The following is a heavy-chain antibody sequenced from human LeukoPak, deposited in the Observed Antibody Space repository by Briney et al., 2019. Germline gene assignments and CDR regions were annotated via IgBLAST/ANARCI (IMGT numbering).Heavy chain of an antibody. CDR1: GFTFSNAW. D-gene: IGHD3-10*01. V-gene: IGHV3-15*01. J-gene: IGHJ4*02. Sequence: PGGSLRLSCAASGFTFSNAWMSWVRQAPGKGLEWVGRIKSKTDGGTTDYAAPVKGRFTISRDDSKNTLYLQMNSLKTEDTAVYYCTTDLGITMVRVRGYWGQGTLVTVSS. CDR3: TTDLGITMVRVRGY. CDR2: IKSKTDGGTT.